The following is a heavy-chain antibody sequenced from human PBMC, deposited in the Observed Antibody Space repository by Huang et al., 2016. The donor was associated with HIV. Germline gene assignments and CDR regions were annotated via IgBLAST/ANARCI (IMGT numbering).Heavy chain of an antibody. J-gene: IGHJ3*02. Sequence: QVQLVPSGAEVKTPGASVKVSCKVSGSTLTELSIPGVRQAPVKGLEWMGGFAPKHEETSYAQNFQGRVTMTEDTSTDTAYMELHSLRPEDTAVDYCAAGYDTYYDIWGQGTMVSASS. CDR1: GSTLTELS. CDR2: FAPKHEET. V-gene: IGHV1-24*01. CDR3: AAGYDTYYDI. D-gene: IGHD2-21*01.